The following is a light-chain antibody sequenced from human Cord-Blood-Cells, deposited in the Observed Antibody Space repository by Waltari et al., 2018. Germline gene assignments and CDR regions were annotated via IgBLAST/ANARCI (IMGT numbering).Light chain of an antibody. J-gene: IGLJ2*01. CDR3: SSYAGSNNFDVV. V-gene: IGLV2-8*01. Sequence: QSALTQPPSASASPGQSVTISCTGTSSDVGGYNHVSCYQQHPGKAPKLMIYEVSKRPSGVPDRFSGSKSGNTASLTVSGLQAEDEADYYCSSYAGSNNFDVVFGGGTKLTVL. CDR1: SSDVGGYNH. CDR2: EVS.